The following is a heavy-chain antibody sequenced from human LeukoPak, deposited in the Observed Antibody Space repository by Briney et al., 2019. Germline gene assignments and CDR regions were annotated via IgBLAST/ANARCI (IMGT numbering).Heavy chain of an antibody. V-gene: IGHV1-18*01. CDR3: ARAEWELLPFDY. D-gene: IGHD1-26*01. CDR1: GYTFTSYG. J-gene: IGHJ4*02. Sequence: ASVKVSCKASGYTFTSYGINWVRQAPGQGLEWMGWINPYNGNTNYAQKVHGRVNMHTDTPTSTDYMELRSLRSDDRAVYYCARAEWELLPFDYWRQGTLLSVSS. CDR2: INPYNGNT.